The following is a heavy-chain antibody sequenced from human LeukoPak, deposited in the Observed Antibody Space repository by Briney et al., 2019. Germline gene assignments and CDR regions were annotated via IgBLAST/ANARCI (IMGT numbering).Heavy chain of an antibody. CDR3: ARQNSRLGDCYDY. D-gene: IGHD2-21*01. J-gene: IGHJ4*02. Sequence: PSETLSLTCTVSGGSISSSSYYWGWIRQPPGKGLEWIGSIYYSGITYYNPSLQSRVTISVDTSKNQFSLKLSSVTAADTAVYYCARQNSRLGDCYDYWGQGTLVTVSS. CDR1: GGSISSSSYY. CDR2: IYYSGIT. V-gene: IGHV4-39*01.